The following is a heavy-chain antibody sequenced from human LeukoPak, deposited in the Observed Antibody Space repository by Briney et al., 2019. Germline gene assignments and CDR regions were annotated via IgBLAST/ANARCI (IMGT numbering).Heavy chain of an antibody. CDR2: ISSSSSTI. J-gene: IGHJ4*02. CDR3: AGGASEYSSSGDFAC. V-gene: IGHV3-48*01. Sequence: GGSLRLSCAASGFTFNSYSMNWVRQAPGKGLEWVSYISSSSSTIYYADSVKGRFTISTDNAKNSLYLQMNRLSADDTAVYYCAGGASEYSSSGDFACWGQGTLVTVSS. D-gene: IGHD6-6*01. CDR1: GFTFNSYS.